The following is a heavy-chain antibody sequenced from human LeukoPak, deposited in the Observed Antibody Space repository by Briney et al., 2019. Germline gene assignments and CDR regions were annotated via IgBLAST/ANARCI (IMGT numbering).Heavy chain of an antibody. CDR2: IKPSGGST. D-gene: IGHD4-23*01. V-gene: IGHV1-46*01. CDR3: ARLLARTPGSYNWFDP. Sequence: GASVKDSCKASGYTFTTYYMHWVRQAPGQGLEWMGIIKPSGGSTSYAQKFQGRVTMTRDMSTRTVYMELSSLRSEDTAMYYCARLLARTPGSYNWFDPWGQGTLVTVSS. J-gene: IGHJ5*02. CDR1: GYTFTTYY.